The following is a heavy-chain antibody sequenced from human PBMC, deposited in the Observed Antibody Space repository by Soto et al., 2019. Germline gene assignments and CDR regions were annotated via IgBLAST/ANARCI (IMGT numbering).Heavy chain of an antibody. J-gene: IGHJ4*02. CDR2: MNPDSGNT. CDR3: AKGSWRGYCSDPSCYTINY. Sequence: ASVKVSCKASGYTFTSYDINWVRQATGQGLEWMGWMNPDSGNTGFAQKFQGRVTMTSNTSMNTAYMELSSRTCEDTGVYFWAKGSWRGYCSDPSCYTINYWGQGPLVTV. V-gene: IGHV1-8*01. D-gene: IGHD2-2*02. CDR1: GYTFTSYD.